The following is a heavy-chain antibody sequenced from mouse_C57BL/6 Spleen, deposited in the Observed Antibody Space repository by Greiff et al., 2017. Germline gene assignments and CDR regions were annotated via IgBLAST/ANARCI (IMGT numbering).Heavy chain of an antibody. CDR2: IYPGDGDT. CDR1: GYAFSSYW. D-gene: IGHD1-1*01. Sequence: LVESGAELVKPGASVKISCKASGYAFSSYWMNWVKQRPGKGLEWIGQIYPGDGDTNYNGKFKGKATLTADKSSSTAYMQLSSLTSEDSAVYFCARSGGYGSSYWYFDVWGTGTTVTVSS. CDR3: ARSGGYGSSYWYFDV. V-gene: IGHV1-80*01. J-gene: IGHJ1*03.